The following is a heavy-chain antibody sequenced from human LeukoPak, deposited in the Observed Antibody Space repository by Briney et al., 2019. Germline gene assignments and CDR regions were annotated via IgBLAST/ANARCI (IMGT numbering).Heavy chain of an antibody. CDR3: AKEAYFLDY. J-gene: IGHJ4*02. V-gene: IGHV3-23*01. D-gene: IGHD3-10*01. CDR1: GFTFSSSA. Sequence: PGGSLRLSCAASGFTFSSSAMSWVHQVPGKGLEWVSGISASGGSTYYADSVKGRFTISRDNSKNTLYLQMNSLRAEDTAVYYCAKEAYFLDYWGQGTLVTVSS. CDR2: ISASGGST.